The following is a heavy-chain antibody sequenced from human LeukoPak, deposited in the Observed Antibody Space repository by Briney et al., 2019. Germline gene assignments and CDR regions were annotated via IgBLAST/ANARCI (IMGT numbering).Heavy chain of an antibody. J-gene: IGHJ5*02. Sequence: SETLSLTCTVSGDSISSVSYYWSWIRQPAGKGLEWIGRLYTSGNTNYNPSLKSRVTISVDSSKNHFSLNLSSVTAADTAVYYCARESSSTWGWFDPWGQGTQVTVSS. D-gene: IGHD2-2*01. CDR3: ARESSSTWGWFDP. CDR2: LYTSGNT. CDR1: GDSISSVSYY. V-gene: IGHV4-61*02.